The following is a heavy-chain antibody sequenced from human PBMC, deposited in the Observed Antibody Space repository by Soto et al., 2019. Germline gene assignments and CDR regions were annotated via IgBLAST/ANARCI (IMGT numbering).Heavy chain of an antibody. J-gene: IGHJ4*02. CDR2: ISSTGTTI. V-gene: IGHV3-11*01. CDR1: GFTFGDYY. CDR3: ARDLRFVDLHCYFDS. D-gene: IGHD3-10*01. Sequence: GGSLRLSCETSGFTFGDYYMSWIRQAPGRGLEWVSLISSTGTTIQYADSVKGRFTISRDNVRSTLFLMMNNLKSEDTAVYYCARDLRFVDLHCYFDSWGQGTLVTVSS.